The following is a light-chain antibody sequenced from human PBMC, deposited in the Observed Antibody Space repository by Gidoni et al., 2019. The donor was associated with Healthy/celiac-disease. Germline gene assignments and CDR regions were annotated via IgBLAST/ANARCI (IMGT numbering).Light chain of an antibody. V-gene: IGKV3-11*01. CDR2: DAS. Sequence: ETVLTQSPATLSLSPGERATLSCRASQSVSSYLAWSQQKPGQAPRLLIYDASNRATGIPARFSGSGSGTAFTLTISSLEPEDFAVYYCQQRSNWPLLTFGGGTKVEFQ. CDR1: QSVSSY. J-gene: IGKJ4*01. CDR3: QQRSNWPLLT.